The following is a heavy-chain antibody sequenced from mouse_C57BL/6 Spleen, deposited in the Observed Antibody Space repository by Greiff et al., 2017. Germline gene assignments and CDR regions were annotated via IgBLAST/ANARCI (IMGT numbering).Heavy chain of an antibody. CDR2: IDPNSGGT. J-gene: IGHJ1*03. V-gene: IGHV1-72*01. CDR1: GYTFTSYW. Sequence: QVQLKQPGAELVKPGASVKLSCKASGYTFTSYWMHWVKQRPGRGLEWIGRIDPNSGGTKYNEKFKSKATLTVDKPSSTAYMQLSSLTSDGSAVYYCARGGGAYWYFDVWGTGTTVTVSS. CDR3: ARGGGAYWYFDV.